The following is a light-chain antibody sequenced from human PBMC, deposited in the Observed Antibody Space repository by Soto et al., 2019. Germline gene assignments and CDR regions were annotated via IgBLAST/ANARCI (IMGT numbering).Light chain of an antibody. CDR2: DAS. V-gene: IGKV3-11*01. Sequence: EIVLTQSPVTLSLSPGERATLSCRASQSVSSCLAWYQQRRGQAPRLLIYDASNRATGIPARFSGSGSGTDFTLTISSLEPEDFAIYYCQQRSNWPMTFGGGTKVEIK. CDR3: QQRSNWPMT. CDR1: QSVSSC. J-gene: IGKJ4*01.